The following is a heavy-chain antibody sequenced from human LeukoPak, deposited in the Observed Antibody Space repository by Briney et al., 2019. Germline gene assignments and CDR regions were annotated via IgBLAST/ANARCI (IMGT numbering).Heavy chain of an antibody. CDR3: ARHVIAVAGTRYYFDY. V-gene: IGHV4-59*08. CDR1: GGSLSSYY. Sequence: PSETLSLTCTVSGGSLSSYYWSWIRQPPGKGLEWIGYIYYSGSSNYNPSLKSRVTISVDTSKNQFSLKLSSVTAADTAVYYCARHVIAVAGTRYYFDYWGQGTLVTVSS. CDR2: IYYSGSS. J-gene: IGHJ4*02. D-gene: IGHD6-19*01.